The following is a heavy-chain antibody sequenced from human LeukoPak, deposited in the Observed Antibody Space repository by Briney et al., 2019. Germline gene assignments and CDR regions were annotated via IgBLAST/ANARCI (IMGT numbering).Heavy chain of an antibody. D-gene: IGHD3-22*01. Sequence: ASVKVSFTASGYTFTGYYMHWVRQAPGQGHEWMGWINPNSGGTNYAQKCQGRVTMTRDTSISTAYMELSRLRSDDTAVYYCASLTGHYYDSSGYYEGDYWGQGTLVTVSS. J-gene: IGHJ4*02. CDR2: INPNSGGT. CDR3: ASLTGHYYDSSGYYEGDY. CDR1: GYTFTGYY. V-gene: IGHV1-2*02.